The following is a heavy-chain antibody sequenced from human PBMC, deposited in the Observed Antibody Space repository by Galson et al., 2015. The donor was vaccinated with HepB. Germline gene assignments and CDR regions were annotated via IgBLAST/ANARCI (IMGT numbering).Heavy chain of an antibody. CDR3: ARGLRIFGVVMNAFDI. V-gene: IGHV1-69*13. CDR1: GGTFSSYA. Sequence: SVKVSCKASGGTFSSYAISWVRQAPGQGLEWMGGIIPIFGTANYAQKFQGRVTITADGSTSTAYMELSSLRSEDTAVYYCARGLRIFGVVMNAFDIWGQGTMVTVSS. J-gene: IGHJ3*02. D-gene: IGHD3-3*02. CDR2: IIPIFGTA.